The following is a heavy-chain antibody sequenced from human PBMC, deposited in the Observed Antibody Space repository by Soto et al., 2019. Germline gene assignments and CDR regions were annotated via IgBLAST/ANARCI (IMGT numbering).Heavy chain of an antibody. Sequence: QVQLQESGPGLVKPSETLSLTCTVSGGSISSYYWSWIRQPPGKGLEWIGYIYYSGSTNYNPSLKIRVTISVDTSKTQFSLKLSSVTAADTAAYYCARIGGYCSGGSCYAGVGWFDPWGQGTLVTVSS. CDR1: GGSISSYY. J-gene: IGHJ5*02. CDR2: IYYSGST. CDR3: ARIGGYCSGGSCYAGVGWFDP. V-gene: IGHV4-59*08. D-gene: IGHD2-15*01.